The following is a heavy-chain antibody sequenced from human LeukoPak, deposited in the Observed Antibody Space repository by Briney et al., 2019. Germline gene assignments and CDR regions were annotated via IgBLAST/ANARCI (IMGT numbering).Heavy chain of an antibody. CDR2: IYNDGTT. CDR3: ARGYSSGWYQGY. Sequence: GGSLRLSCAASGFTVSSNYMSWVRQAPGKGLEWVSVIYNDGTTYYADSVKGRFTISRDNSKNTVYLQMNSLRAEDTAVYYCARGYSSGWYQGYWGQGTLVTVSS. J-gene: IGHJ4*02. CDR1: GFTVSSNY. V-gene: IGHV3-66*01. D-gene: IGHD6-19*01.